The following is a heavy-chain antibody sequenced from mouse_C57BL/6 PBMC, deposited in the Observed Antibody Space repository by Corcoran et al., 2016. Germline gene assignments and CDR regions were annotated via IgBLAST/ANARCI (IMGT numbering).Heavy chain of an antibody. V-gene: IGHV1-26*01. D-gene: IGHD2-3*01. J-gene: IGHJ1*03. CDR2: INPNNGGT. CDR3: ARPPFDGYYGGWYFDV. CDR1: GYTFTDYY. Sequence: EVQLQQSGPELVKPGASVKISCKASGYTFTDYYMNWVKQSHGKSLEWIGDINPNNGGTSYNQKFKGKATLTVDKSSSTAYMELRSLTSEDSAVYYCARPPFDGYYGGWYFDVWGTGTTVTVSS.